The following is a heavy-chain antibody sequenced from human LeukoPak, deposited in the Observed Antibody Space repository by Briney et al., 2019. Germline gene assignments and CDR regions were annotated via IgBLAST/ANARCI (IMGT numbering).Heavy chain of an antibody. J-gene: IGHJ6*03. CDR2: TRSKANSYTT. Sequence: GGSLRLSCAASGFTFSDHYMDWVRQAPGKGLEWVGRTRSKANSYTTEYAASVKGRFTISRDDSKNSLYLQMNSLKTEDTAVYYCARDLAVVVPAAMGNYMNVWGKGTTVTVSS. V-gene: IGHV3-72*01. D-gene: IGHD2-2*01. CDR1: GFTFSDHY. CDR3: ARDLAVVVPAAMGNYMNV.